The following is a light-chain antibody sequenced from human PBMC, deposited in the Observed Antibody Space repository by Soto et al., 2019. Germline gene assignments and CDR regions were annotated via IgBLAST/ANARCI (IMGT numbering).Light chain of an antibody. J-gene: IGKJ2*01. CDR2: DAS. CDR1: QSVSSW. Sequence: DIQMTQSPSTLSASVGDRVTITCRASQSVSSWLAWYQQRPGKAPKLLIYDASSLESGVPSRFSGSGSGTEFTLTISSLQPDDFATYYCHQYNSYSPTFGHGTKLEIK. CDR3: HQYNSYSPT. V-gene: IGKV1-5*01.